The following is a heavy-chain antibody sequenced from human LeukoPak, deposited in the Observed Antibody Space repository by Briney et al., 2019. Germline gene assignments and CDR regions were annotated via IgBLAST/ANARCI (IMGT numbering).Heavy chain of an antibody. CDR2: ISSSGSTI. CDR3: ARGTQRYYYYGMDV. CDR1: EFIFSDFP. D-gene: IGHD6-25*01. V-gene: IGHV3-11*01. J-gene: IGHJ6*02. Sequence: GGSLRLSCAASEFIFSDFPMSWIRQAPGKGLEWVSYISSSGSTIYYADSVKGRFTISRDNAKNSLYLQMNSLRSEDTAVYYCARGTQRYYYYGMDVWGQGTTVTVSS.